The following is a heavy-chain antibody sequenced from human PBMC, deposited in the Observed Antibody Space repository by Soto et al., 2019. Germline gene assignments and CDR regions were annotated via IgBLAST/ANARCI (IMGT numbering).Heavy chain of an antibody. J-gene: IGHJ1*01. D-gene: IGHD3-10*01. CDR1: GGSIRSSNCY. CDR2: IYYRGST. CDR3: EYGSGTYYVEYFQH. Sequence: PSETLSLTCTVSGGSIRSSNCYWGWIRQPPGKGLEWIGNIYYRGSTYYKSSLQSRVTISVDTSKNQFSLKLSSVTAADTAVYYCEYGSGTYYVEYFQHWGQGTLVTVSS. V-gene: IGHV4-39*01.